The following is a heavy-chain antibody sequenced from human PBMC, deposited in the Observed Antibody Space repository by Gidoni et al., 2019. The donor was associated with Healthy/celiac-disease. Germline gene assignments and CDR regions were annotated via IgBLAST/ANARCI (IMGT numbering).Heavy chain of an antibody. Sequence: VQLVESGGGLVKPGGSLRLSCEHSGFTFISYSMNWVRQAPGKGLEWVSSISSSSSYIYYADSVKGRVTISRDNAKNSLYLQMNSLRAEDTAVYDCAREHIVVVTASGWFDPWGQGTLVTVSS. CDR1: GFTFISYS. D-gene: IGHD2-21*02. CDR3: AREHIVVVTASGWFDP. J-gene: IGHJ5*02. V-gene: IGHV3-21*01. CDR2: ISSSSSYI.